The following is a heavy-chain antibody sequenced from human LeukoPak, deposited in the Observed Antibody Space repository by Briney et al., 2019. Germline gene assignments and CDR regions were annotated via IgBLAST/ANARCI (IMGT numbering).Heavy chain of an antibody. CDR1: GDSVSSNSAG. J-gene: IGHJ5*02. D-gene: IGHD3-10*01. CDR3: ARAWFEVWFGELSSENWFDP. V-gene: IGHV6-1*01. Sequence: SQTLSLTCAISGDSVSSNSAGWNWIRQSPSRGLEWLGRTYYRSKWYNDFAPSVRNRITINPDTSKNQFSLKLSSVTAADTAVYYCARAWFEVWFGELSSENWFDPWGQGTLVTVSS. CDR2: TYYRSKWYN.